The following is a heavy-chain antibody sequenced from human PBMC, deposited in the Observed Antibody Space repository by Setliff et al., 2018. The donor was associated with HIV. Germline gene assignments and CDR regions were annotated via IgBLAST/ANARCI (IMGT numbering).Heavy chain of an antibody. CDR3: SRSGVPPYYYYGMDV. CDR2: INPYNGNT. Sequence: ASVKVSCKASGYTFSDYYLHWVRQAPGQAIEWMGWINPYNGNTKFAQKFQGRVTMTTVTSTTTAFMELRSLKADDTGIYYCSRSGVPPYYYYGMDVWGQGTTVTVSS. D-gene: IGHD3-10*01. CDR1: GYTFSDYY. J-gene: IGHJ6*02. V-gene: IGHV1-18*04.